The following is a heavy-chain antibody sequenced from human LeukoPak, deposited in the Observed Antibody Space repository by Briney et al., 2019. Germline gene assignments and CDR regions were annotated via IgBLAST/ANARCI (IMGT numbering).Heavy chain of an antibody. CDR1: GGSINNYH. J-gene: IGHJ4*02. Sequence: SETLSLTCTVSGGSINNYHWDWIRQPPGKGLEWIGSIYYTGSTNYNPSLKSRVTILVDASKNHFSLKLTSVTAADTAVYYCARHGGLGGSDYWGQGTLVPVSS. V-gene: IGHV4-59*08. CDR2: IYYTGST. CDR3: ARHGGLGGSDY. D-gene: IGHD3-16*01.